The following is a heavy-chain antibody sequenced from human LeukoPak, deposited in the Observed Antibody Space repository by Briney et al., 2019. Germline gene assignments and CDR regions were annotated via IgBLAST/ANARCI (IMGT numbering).Heavy chain of an antibody. V-gene: IGHV3-74*01. CDR2: INSDGSST. CDR3: ARDCSKWDDGMDV. J-gene: IGHJ6*02. CDR1: AFTLSSDW. Sequence: GGSLRLSCAASAFTLSSDWMRWVRQAPGKGLVWVSRINSDGSSTSYAASVKGRFTNSRDNAKNTLYLQANSMSAEDAYVYDCARDCSKWDDGMDVWGQGTTATVSS. D-gene: IGHD2-2*01.